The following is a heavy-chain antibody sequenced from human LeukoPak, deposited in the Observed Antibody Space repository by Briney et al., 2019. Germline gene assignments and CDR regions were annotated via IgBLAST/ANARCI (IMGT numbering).Heavy chain of an antibody. Sequence: PSETLSLTCTVSGGSISSSSYYWGWIRQPPGKGLEWIGSIYYSGSTYYNPSLKSRVTISVDTSKNQFSLKLSSVTAADTAVYYCARELNYYDSGPGVDYFDYWGQGTLVTVSS. CDR3: ARELNYYDSGPGVDYFDY. V-gene: IGHV4-39*07. J-gene: IGHJ4*02. CDR1: GGSISSSSYY. CDR2: IYYSGST. D-gene: IGHD3-22*01.